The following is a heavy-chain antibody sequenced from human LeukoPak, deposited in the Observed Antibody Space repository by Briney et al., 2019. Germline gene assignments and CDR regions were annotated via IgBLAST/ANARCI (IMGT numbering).Heavy chain of an antibody. D-gene: IGHD5-24*01. Sequence: SVKVSCKASGGTFSSYAISWVRQAPGQGLEWMGGIIPIFGTANYAQKFQGRVTITADESTSTAYTELSSLRSEDTAVYYCARGQMAYYYYYMDVWGKGTTVTVSS. CDR2: IIPIFGTA. V-gene: IGHV1-69*01. CDR1: GGTFSSYA. J-gene: IGHJ6*03. CDR3: ARGQMAYYYYYMDV.